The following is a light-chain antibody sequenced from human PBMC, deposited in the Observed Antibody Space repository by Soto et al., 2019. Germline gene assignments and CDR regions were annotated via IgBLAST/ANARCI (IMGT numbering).Light chain of an antibody. J-gene: IGLJ1*01. V-gene: IGLV3-21*04. CDR3: QVWDSSSDHPGV. CDR1: NIGSKS. Sequence: SYELTQLPSVSVAPGKTARITCGGNNIGSKSVHWYQQKPGQAPVLVIYYDSDRPSGIPERFSGSNSGNTATLTISRVEAGDEADYYCQVWDSSSDHPGVFGTGTKVTVL. CDR2: YDS.